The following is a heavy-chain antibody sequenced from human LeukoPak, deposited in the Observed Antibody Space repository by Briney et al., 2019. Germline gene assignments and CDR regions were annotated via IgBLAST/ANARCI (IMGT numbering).Heavy chain of an antibody. J-gene: IGHJ5*02. D-gene: IGHD3-22*01. CDR3: ARGRGSGYSNWFDL. CDR1: GYTVTSYD. V-gene: IGHV1-8*01. CDR2: MNPNSGNT. Sequence: ASVKLSCKASGYTVTSYDINWVRQAAGQGLEWMGWMNPNSGNTGYAQKFQGRVTMTRNTSISTAYMELSSLRSEDTAVYYCARGRGSGYSNWFDLWGQGTLVTVSS.